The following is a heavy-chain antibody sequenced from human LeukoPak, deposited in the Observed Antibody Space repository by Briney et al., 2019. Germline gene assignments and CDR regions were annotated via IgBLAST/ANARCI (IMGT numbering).Heavy chain of an antibody. CDR3: ARQVYDYYFDY. J-gene: IGHJ4*02. CDR1: GGSISSSSYY. D-gene: IGHD5/OR15-5a*01. V-gene: IGHV4-39*01. CDR2: IYYSGST. Sequence: KSSETLSLTCTVSGGSISSSSYYWGWIRQPPGKGLEWIGSIYYSGSTYYNPSLKSRVTISVDTSKNQFSLKLSSVTAADTAVYYCARQVYDYYFDYWGQGTLVTVSS.